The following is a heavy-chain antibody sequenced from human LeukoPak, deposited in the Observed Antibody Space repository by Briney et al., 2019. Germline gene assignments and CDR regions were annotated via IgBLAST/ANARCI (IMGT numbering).Heavy chain of an antibody. Sequence: GGSLRLSCAASGFTFDDYAMHWVRQAPGKGLEWVSGISWNSGSIGYADSVKGRFTISRDNAKNSLYLQTNSLRAEDTALYYCAKDLSSGWYGDAFDIWGQGTMVTVSS. CDR3: AKDLSSGWYGDAFDI. D-gene: IGHD6-19*01. CDR1: GFTFDDYA. V-gene: IGHV3-9*01. CDR2: ISWNSGSI. J-gene: IGHJ3*02.